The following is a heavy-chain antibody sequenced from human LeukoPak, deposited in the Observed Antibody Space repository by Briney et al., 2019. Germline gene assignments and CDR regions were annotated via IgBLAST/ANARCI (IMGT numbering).Heavy chain of an antibody. V-gene: IGHV4-59*12. CDR3: ARAPVEMATIYFDY. J-gene: IGHJ4*02. CDR1: GGSISSYY. D-gene: IGHD5-12*01. CDR2: IYYSGST. Sequence: SETLSLTCTVSGGSISSYYWSWIRQPPGKGLEWIGYIYYSGSTYYNPSLKSRVTISVDRSKNQFSLKLSSVTAADTAVYYCARAPVEMATIYFDYWGQGTLVTVSS.